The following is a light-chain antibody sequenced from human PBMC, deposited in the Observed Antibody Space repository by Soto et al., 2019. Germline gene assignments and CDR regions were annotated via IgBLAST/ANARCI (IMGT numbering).Light chain of an antibody. CDR1: NSNIGSNT. Sequence: SVLTQPPSASGTPGQRVTISCSGSNSNIGSNTVNWYQQLPGTAPKLLIYSNNQRPSGVPDRFSGSKSGTSASLAISGLQSEDEADYYCAAWDDSLNVPYVFGTGTKVTVL. CDR2: SNN. J-gene: IGLJ1*01. CDR3: AAWDDSLNVPYV. V-gene: IGLV1-44*01.